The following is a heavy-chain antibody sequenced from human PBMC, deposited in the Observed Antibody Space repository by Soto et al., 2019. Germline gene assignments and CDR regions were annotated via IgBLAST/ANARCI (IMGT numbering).Heavy chain of an antibody. CDR3: ARGNPYDAFDI. CDR1: GGSISSGTYS. CDR2: IYHSGTT. V-gene: IGHV4-30-2*01. Sequence: QLQLQESGSGLVKPSQTLSLSCAVSGGSISSGTYSWNWIRQPPGKGLEWIAYIYHSGTTYSNPSLKSRVTISVDMSKNQFSLKLSSVTAADTAIYYCARGNPYDAFDIWGQGTVVTVS. J-gene: IGHJ3*02.